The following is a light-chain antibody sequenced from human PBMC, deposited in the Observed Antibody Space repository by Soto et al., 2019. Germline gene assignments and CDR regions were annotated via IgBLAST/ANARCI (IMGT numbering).Light chain of an antibody. CDR3: CSYAGSYTNWL. J-gene: IGLJ3*02. CDR2: DVS. V-gene: IGLV2-11*01. Sequence: QSVLTQPPSASGSPGQSVAISCTGTSSDVGGYNYVSWYQQHPGKAPKLMIFDVSKRPSGVPDRFSGSKSGNTASLTISGLQADDEADYYCCSYAGSYTNWLFGGGTKVTVL. CDR1: SSDVGGYNY.